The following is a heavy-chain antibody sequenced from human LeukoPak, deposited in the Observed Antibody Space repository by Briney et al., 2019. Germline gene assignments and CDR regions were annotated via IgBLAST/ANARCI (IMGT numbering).Heavy chain of an antibody. CDR1: GFTVSSSY. J-gene: IGHJ3*02. CDR3: ARLSWNDRADAFDI. V-gene: IGHV3-53*01. Sequence: GGSLRLSCAASGFTVSSSYMSWVRQAPGKGLEWVSVIYTGGSTYYADSVKGRFTISRDNSKNTVYFQMNSLRGDDTAVYYCARLSWNDRADAFDIWGQGTMVTVSS. CDR2: IYTGGST. D-gene: IGHD1-1*01.